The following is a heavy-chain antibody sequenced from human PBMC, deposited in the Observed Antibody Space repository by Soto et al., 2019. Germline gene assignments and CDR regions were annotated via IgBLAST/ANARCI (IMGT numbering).Heavy chain of an antibody. Sequence: QVQLVESGGGLVKPGGSLRLSCAASGFTFSDYYMSWIRQAPGKGLEWVSYISSSGSTIYYADSVKGRFTIPRDNPKNSLYLQMNSLRAEDTAVYYCARGNRCSSTSCYYYYMDVWGKGTTVTVSS. CDR2: ISSSGSTI. D-gene: IGHD2-2*01. CDR3: ARGNRCSSTSCYYYYMDV. V-gene: IGHV3-11*01. CDR1: GFTFSDYY. J-gene: IGHJ6*03.